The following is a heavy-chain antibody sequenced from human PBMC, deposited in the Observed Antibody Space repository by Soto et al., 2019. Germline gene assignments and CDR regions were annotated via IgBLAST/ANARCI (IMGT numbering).Heavy chain of an antibody. J-gene: IGHJ6*02. D-gene: IGHD2-21*02. V-gene: IGHV3-30*18. Sequence: GGSLRLSCAASGFTFSSYGMHWVRQAPGKGLEWVAVISYDGSNKYYADSVKGRFTISRDNSKNTLYLQMNSLRAEDTAVYYCAKADFMITYCGGDCYPWGMDVCGQGTTVTVSS. CDR1: GFTFSSYG. CDR3: AKADFMITYCGGDCYPWGMDV. CDR2: ISYDGSNK.